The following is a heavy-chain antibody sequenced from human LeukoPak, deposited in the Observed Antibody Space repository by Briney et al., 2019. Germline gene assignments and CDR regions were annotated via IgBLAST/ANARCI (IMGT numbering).Heavy chain of an antibody. V-gene: IGHV3-23*01. CDR1: GFTFSSYA. J-gene: IGHJ3*02. D-gene: IGHD1-26*01. CDR2: ISGSGGST. CDR3: AKARPKSGSYHAFDI. Sequence: PGGSLRLSCAASGFTFSSYAMSWVRQAPGKGLEWVSAISGSGGSTYYADSVKGRFSISRDDSKNTLYLQMNSLRAEDTAVYYCAKARPKSGSYHAFDIWGQGTMVTVSS.